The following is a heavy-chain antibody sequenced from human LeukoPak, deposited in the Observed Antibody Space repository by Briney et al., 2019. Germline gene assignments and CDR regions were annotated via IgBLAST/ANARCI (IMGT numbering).Heavy chain of an antibody. CDR3: ARGIAQTTLNAFDI. J-gene: IGHJ3*02. V-gene: IGHV3-48*01. CDR2: ISSSSSTI. CDR1: GFTFSSYS. Sequence: PGGSLRLSCAASGFTFSSYSMNWVRQAPGKGLEWVSYISSSSSTIYYADSVKGRFTISRDNSRNTLYLQMNGLRAEDTAVYYCARGIAQTTLNAFDIWGQGTEVIVSS. D-gene: IGHD4-11*01.